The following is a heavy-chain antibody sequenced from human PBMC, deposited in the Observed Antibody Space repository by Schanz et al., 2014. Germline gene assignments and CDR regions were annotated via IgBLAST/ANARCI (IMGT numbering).Heavy chain of an antibody. CDR2: LWHDGSKK. J-gene: IGHJ4*02. V-gene: IGHV3-33*01. CDR3: ARDVHRYGPHLDY. Sequence: QVQLAASGGGAVQPGRSLRLSCVAPGFTFSSYDVFWVRQAPGKGLEWVAILWHDGSKKYYADSMKGRFTVSRDNSKNTLYLQLNSLRAEDTAVYYCARDVHRYGPHLDYWGQGSLVTVSS. CDR1: GFTFSSYD. D-gene: IGHD4-17*01.